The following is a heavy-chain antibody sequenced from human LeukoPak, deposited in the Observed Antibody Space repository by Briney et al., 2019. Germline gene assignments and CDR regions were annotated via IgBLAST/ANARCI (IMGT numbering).Heavy chain of an antibody. J-gene: IGHJ4*02. V-gene: IGHV4-34*01. CDR1: GGSFSGYY. D-gene: IGHD5-24*01. CDR3: ARGRDPY. Sequence: SETLSLTCAVYGGSFSGYYWTWIRQPPGRGLEWIGEINHSGSTNYNPSLKSRVTISVDTTKSQLSLKLNSVTAADTAMYYCARGRDPYWGQGTLVTVSS. CDR2: INHSGST.